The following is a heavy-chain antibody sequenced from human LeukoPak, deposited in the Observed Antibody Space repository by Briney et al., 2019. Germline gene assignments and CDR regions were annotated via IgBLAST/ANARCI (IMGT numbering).Heavy chain of an antibody. CDR1: GGSMTRGSYY. CDR3: VREIQELTGSPGDY. D-gene: IGHD3-9*01. V-gene: IGHV4-30-4*01. CDR2: IYKSGTT. Sequence: PSQTLSLTCTVSGGSMTRGSYYWSWIRQPPGKGLEWVGHIYKSGTTYNPSLKNRVIVSIDTSKNQFSLKLSSVTAADTAVYYYVREIQELTGSPGDYWGQGTLVTVSS. J-gene: IGHJ4*02.